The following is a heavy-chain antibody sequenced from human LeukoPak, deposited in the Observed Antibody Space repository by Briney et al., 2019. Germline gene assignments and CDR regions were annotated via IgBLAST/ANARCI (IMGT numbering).Heavy chain of an antibody. J-gene: IGHJ4*02. D-gene: IGHD3-22*01. CDR2: INTNTGNP. V-gene: IGHV7-4-1*02. CDR1: GYTFTSYA. Sequence: GASVKVSCKASGYTFTSYAMNWVRQAPGQGLEWMGWINTNTGNPTYAQGFTGRSVFSLDTSVSTAYLQISSLKAEDTAVYYCASPSPETDPGGTYYDSSGYSFDYWGQGTLATVSS. CDR3: ASPSPETDPGGTYYDSSGYSFDY.